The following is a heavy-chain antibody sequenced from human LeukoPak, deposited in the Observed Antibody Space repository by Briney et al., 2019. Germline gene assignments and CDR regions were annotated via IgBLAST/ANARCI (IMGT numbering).Heavy chain of an antibody. J-gene: IGHJ3*02. CDR1: GFTFSDHY. CDR3: ARVRYCSSTTCRGAFDI. Sequence: GGSLRLSCAASGFTFSDHYMDWVRQAPGKGLEWVGRARNKANSYTTEYAASVKDRFTISRDDSENSLYLQMNSLKTEDTAVYYCARVRYCSSTTCRGAFDIWGQGTMVTVFS. CDR2: ARNKANSYTT. V-gene: IGHV3-72*01. D-gene: IGHD2-2*01.